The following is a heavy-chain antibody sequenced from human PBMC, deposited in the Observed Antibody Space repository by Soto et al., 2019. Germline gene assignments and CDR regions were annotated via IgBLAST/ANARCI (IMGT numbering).Heavy chain of an antibody. CDR2: IYWDDDK. CDR1: GFSLSTSGVG. Sequence: SGPTLVKPTQTLTLTCTFSGFSLSTSGVGVGWIRQPPGKALEWLALIYWDDDKRYSPSLKSRLTITKDTSKNQVVLTMTNMDPVDTATYYCAHTAFQNMYSSSWYGSRGQYYFDYWGQGTLVTVSS. D-gene: IGHD6-13*01. J-gene: IGHJ4*02. CDR3: AHTAFQNMYSSSWYGSRGQYYFDY. V-gene: IGHV2-5*02.